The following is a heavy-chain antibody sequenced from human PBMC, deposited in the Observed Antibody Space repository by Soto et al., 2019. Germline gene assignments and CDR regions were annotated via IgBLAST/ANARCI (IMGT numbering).Heavy chain of an antibody. V-gene: IGHV3-49*04. D-gene: IGHD5-12*01. CDR1: GFTFGDYA. CDR2: IRSKGYGGTT. J-gene: IGHJ4*02. Sequence: PGGSLRLSCTASGFTFGDYAMIWVRRAPGKGLEWVGFIRSKGYGGTTEYAASVKGRFTISRDDSNSIAYLQMNSLKTEDTAVYYCTSEVSGYSDHWGQGTLVTVSS. CDR3: TSEVSGYSDH.